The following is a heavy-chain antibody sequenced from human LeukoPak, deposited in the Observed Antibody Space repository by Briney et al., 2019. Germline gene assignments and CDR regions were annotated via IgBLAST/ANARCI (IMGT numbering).Heavy chain of an antibody. Sequence: GGSLRLSCAASGFTFSSYWMSWVRQAPGKGLEWVANIKQDGSEKYYVDSVKGRFTISRDNAKNSLYLQMNSLRAEDKAVYYCARESGSYLWRSWLNPWGQGTLVTVSS. V-gene: IGHV3-7*01. CDR3: ARESGSYLWRSWLNP. CDR2: IKQDGSEK. D-gene: IGHD3-16*01. CDR1: GFTFSSYW. J-gene: IGHJ5*02.